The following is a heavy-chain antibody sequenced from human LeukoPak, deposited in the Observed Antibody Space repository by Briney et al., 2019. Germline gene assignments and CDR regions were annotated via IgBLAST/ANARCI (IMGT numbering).Heavy chain of an antibody. CDR3: LRGDRRDY. V-gene: IGHV3-7*01. CDR2: IKQDGRES. Sequence: GGSLRLSCAASGFTFSSYWMGWVRQAPGKGPEWLANIKQDGRESYYADSVKGRFTISRDNAKNSLYLQMSRLRVDDAAVYYCLRGDRRDYWGQGTLVTVSS. J-gene: IGHJ4*02. CDR1: GFTFSSYW.